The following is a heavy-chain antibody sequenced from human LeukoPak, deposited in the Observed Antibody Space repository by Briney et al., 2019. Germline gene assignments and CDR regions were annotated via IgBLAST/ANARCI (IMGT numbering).Heavy chain of an antibody. V-gene: IGHV3-23*01. CDR1: GFTVSSNY. CDR2: ISGSGGST. D-gene: IGHD2-2*02. J-gene: IGHJ3*02. CDR3: AKQPTNFYIVVVPAAILDDAFDI. Sequence: GGPMRLSCAASGFTVSSNYMSWVRQAPGKGLEWVSAISGSGGSTYYADSVKGRFTISRDNSKNTLYLQMNSLRAEDTAVYYCAKQPTNFYIVVVPAAILDDAFDIWGQGTMVTVSS.